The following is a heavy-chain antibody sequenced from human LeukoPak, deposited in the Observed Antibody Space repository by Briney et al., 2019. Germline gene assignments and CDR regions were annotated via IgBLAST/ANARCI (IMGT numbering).Heavy chain of an antibody. J-gene: IGHJ4*02. Sequence: SETLSLTCTVSGDSISTYYWSWIRQPPGKGLEWIGYMYYSGSTNYNPSLKSRVTISLDTPKNQFSLRLNSVTAADTAVYYCARGVTGYGPYDYWGQGTLVTVSS. CDR1: GDSISTYY. CDR3: ARGVTGYGPYDY. CDR2: MYYSGST. V-gene: IGHV4-59*01. D-gene: IGHD5-12*01.